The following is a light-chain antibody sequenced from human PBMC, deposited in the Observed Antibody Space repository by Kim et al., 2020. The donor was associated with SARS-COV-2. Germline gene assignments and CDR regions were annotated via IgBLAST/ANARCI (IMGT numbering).Light chain of an antibody. CDR3: QQYGSSPPGLT. Sequence: GERAALACRASQSVSSSYLSWYQQKPGQAPRLLIYGASSRATGIPDRFSGSGSGTDFTLTISRLEPEDFAVYYWQQYGSSPPGLTFGGGTKVEIK. CDR2: GAS. CDR1: QSVSSSY. J-gene: IGKJ4*01. V-gene: IGKV3-20*01.